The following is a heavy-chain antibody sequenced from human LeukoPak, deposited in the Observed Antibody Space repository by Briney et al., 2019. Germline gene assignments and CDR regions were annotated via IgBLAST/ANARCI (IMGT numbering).Heavy chain of an antibody. CDR2: ISGSTGTT. J-gene: IGHJ5*02. Sequence: GGSLRLSCAASGFTFNDFAMSWVRQAPGKGLEWVSGISGSTGTTYYADSVKGRFTISRDNSKNTLYLHMNSLRAEDTAVYYCAKEPQGGNYASWTGYYFDNGGEGPLVTVSS. CDR3: AKEPQGGNYASWTGYYFDN. CDR1: GFTFNDFA. D-gene: IGHD3-3*01. V-gene: IGHV3-23*01.